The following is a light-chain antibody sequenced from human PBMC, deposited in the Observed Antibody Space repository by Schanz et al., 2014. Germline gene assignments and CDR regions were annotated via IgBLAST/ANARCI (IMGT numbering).Light chain of an antibody. Sequence: QSALTQPASVSGSPGQSITISCTGTSSDVGGYNYVSWYQQHPGKAPKLMIYDVSNRPSGVSNRFSGSKSGNTASLTISGLQAEDEADYYCCSYIGTNHLVLFGGGTKLTVL. CDR1: SSDVGGYNY. CDR3: CSYIGTNHLVL. J-gene: IGLJ3*02. CDR2: DVS. V-gene: IGLV2-14*01.